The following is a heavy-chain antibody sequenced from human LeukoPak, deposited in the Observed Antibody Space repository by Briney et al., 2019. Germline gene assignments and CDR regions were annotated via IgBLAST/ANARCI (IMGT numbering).Heavy chain of an antibody. D-gene: IGHD2-15*01. Sequence: PSETLSLTCAVYGGSFSGSYWSWIRQPPRKGLEWIGEINHSGSTNYNPSLKSRVTISVDTSKNQFSLKLSSVTAADTAVYYCARGMVVAANGGFDYWGQGTLVTVSS. V-gene: IGHV4-34*01. CDR3: ARGMVVAANGGFDY. CDR2: INHSGST. CDR1: GGSFSGSY. J-gene: IGHJ4*02.